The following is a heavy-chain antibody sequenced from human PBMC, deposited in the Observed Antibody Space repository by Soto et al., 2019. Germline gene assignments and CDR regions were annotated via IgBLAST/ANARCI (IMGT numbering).Heavy chain of an antibody. J-gene: IGHJ6*02. CDR1: GYSFTTYG. Sequence: QVQLVQSGGEVKKPGASVKVSCKTSGYSFTTYGISWVRQAPGQGLEWMGWISAYNGNTNYAQKLQGRVTMTTDTSTSTAYMELRSLRSDDTAVYYCAREGPAPYYYYGMDGWGQGSTVTVSS. V-gene: IGHV1-18*01. CDR2: ISAYNGNT. CDR3: AREGPAPYYYYGMDG.